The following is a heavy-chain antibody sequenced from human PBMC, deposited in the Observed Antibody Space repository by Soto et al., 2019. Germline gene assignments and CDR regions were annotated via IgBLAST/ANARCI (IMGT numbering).Heavy chain of an antibody. CDR2: ISGSGGST. Sequence: GGSLRLSCAASGFTFSSYAMSWVRQAPGKGLEWVSAISGSGGSTYYADSVKGRFTISRDNSKNTLYLQMNSLRADDTAVYYCATLGYGITTHCSGSVDDWGQGILVTVSS. J-gene: IGHJ4*02. D-gene: IGHD2-2*01. CDR3: ATLGYGITTHCSGSVDD. V-gene: IGHV3-23*01. CDR1: GFTFSSYA.